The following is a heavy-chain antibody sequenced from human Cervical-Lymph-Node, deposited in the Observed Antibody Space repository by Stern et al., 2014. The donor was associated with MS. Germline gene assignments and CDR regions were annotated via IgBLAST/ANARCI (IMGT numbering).Heavy chain of an antibody. J-gene: IGHJ4*02. CDR1: GFTFDDYV. D-gene: IGHD6-13*01. Sequence: EVQLVESGGGLVQPGRSLRLSCAASGFTFDDYVMHWVRHAPGKGLEWVSAISWNSGSIGYADSVKGRFTISRDNAKNSLYLQMNSLRAEDTALYYCAKGAAAGPFDYWGQGTLVTVSS. CDR3: AKGAAAGPFDY. V-gene: IGHV3-9*01. CDR2: ISWNSGSI.